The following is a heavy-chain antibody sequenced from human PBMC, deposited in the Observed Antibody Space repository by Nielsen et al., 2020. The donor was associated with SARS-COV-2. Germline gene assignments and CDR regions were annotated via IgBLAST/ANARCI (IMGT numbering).Heavy chain of an antibody. CDR3: ARGIQRRYGDA. J-gene: IGHJ6*02. Sequence: GESLKISCAASGFTFSSYSMNWVRQAPGKGLEWVSSISSSSSYIYYADSVKGRFTISRDNAKNSLYLQMNSLRAEDTAVYYCARGIQRRYGDAWGQGTTVTVSS. CDR1: GFTFSSYS. CDR2: ISSSSSYI. D-gene: IGHD5-18*01. V-gene: IGHV3-21*01.